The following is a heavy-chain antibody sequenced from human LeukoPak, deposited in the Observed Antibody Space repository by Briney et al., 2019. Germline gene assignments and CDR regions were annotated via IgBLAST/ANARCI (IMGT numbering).Heavy chain of an antibody. V-gene: IGHV3-23*01. CDR3: AKDGRFLEWLPPYFDY. CDR1: GLTFSSYA. Sequence: GGSLRLSCAASGLTFSSYAMSWVRQAPGKGLEWVSAISGSGGSTYYADSVKGRFTISRDNSKNTLYLQMNSLRAEDTAVYYCAKDGRFLEWLPPYFDYWGQGTLVTVSS. J-gene: IGHJ4*02. D-gene: IGHD3-3*01. CDR2: ISGSGGST.